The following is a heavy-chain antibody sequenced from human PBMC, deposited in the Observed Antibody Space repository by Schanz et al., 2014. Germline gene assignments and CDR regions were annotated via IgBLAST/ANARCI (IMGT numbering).Heavy chain of an antibody. CDR2: IKLDGSEK. D-gene: IGHD1-26*01. CDR1: GFSFSSYW. CDR3: AKYGTGKGVSFEY. J-gene: IGHJ4*02. V-gene: IGHV3-7*01. Sequence: EVQLVDSGGGLVQPGGSLRLSCAASGFSFSSYWMSWVRQAPGEGLVWVANIKLDGSEKYYVDSVKGRFTISRDNAKNSLYLQMNSLTAEDTAVYYCAKYGTGKGVSFEYWGQGTLVTVSS.